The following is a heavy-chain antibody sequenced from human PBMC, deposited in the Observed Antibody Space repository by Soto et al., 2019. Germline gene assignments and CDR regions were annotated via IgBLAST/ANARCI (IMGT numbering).Heavy chain of an antibody. V-gene: IGHV3-33*03. CDR1: GFIFSSYG. J-gene: IGHJ4*02. CDR3: ASTVS. CDR2: IWYDGSNK. Sequence: GESLKISCAASGFIFSSYGMHWVRQAPGKGLEWVGVIWYDGSNKYYGDSVKGRFTISRDNSKNTLYLQMNSLRVEDTAVYYCASTVSWGQGTLVTVSS. D-gene: IGHD4-17*01.